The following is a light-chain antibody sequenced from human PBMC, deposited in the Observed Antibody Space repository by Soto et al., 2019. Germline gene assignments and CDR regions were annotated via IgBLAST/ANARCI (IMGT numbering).Light chain of an antibody. CDR2: DVS. CDR1: SSDVGGHNY. CDR3: SSYTASTPFYV. Sequence: QSVLTQPASVSGSPGQSITISCTGTSSDVGGHNYVSWYQQHPGKAPKLMIYDVSNRPSGVSSRFSGSKSGDTASLTISGLRAEDDGDYYCSSYTASTPFYVFGTGTKVTVL. J-gene: IGLJ1*01. V-gene: IGLV2-14*01.